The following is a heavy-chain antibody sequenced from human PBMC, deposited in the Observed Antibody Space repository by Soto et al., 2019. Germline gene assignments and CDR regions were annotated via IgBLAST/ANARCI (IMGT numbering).Heavy chain of an antibody. V-gene: IGHV3-74*01. CDR2: INRDANDI. Sequence: EVQLVESGGGLVQPGGSLRLSCEASRGAFGDYWMHWVRQAPGKGLVWVSRINRDANDIIYADSVKGRFTASRDNAKNMVFLQMNSLRVDDTAVYYCARDVPNNWFDSWGQGTLVTVSS. J-gene: IGHJ5*01. CDR3: ARDVPNNWFDS. D-gene: IGHD3-10*02. CDR1: RGAFGDYW.